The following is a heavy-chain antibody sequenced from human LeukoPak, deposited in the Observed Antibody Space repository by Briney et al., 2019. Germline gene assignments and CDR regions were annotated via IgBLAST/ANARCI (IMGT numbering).Heavy chain of an antibody. J-gene: IGHJ4*02. CDR2: IYTSGST. CDR1: GGSISSYY. Sequence: PSETLSLTCTVSGGSISSYYWSWIRQPAGKGLEWIGRIYTSGSTDYNPSLKSRVTMSVDTSKNQFSLKLSSVAAADTAVYYCARDEKWIQLSDYWGQGTLVTVSS. D-gene: IGHD5-18*01. V-gene: IGHV4-4*07. CDR3: ARDEKWIQLSDY.